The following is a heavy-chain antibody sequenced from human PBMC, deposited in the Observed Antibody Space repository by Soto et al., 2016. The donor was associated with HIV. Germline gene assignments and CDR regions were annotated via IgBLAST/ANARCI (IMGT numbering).Heavy chain of an antibody. J-gene: IGHJ4*02. CDR1: GGSISSYY. Sequence: VQLQESGPGLVKPSETLSLTCTVSGGSISSYYWSWIRQPPGKGLEWIGYIYYSGSTNYNPSLKSRVTISVDTSKNQFSLKLSSVTAADTAVYYCARDGDGYNWGFDYWGQGTLVTVSS. CDR2: IYYSGST. V-gene: IGHV4-59*01. D-gene: IGHD1-1*01. CDR3: ARDGDGYNWGFDY.